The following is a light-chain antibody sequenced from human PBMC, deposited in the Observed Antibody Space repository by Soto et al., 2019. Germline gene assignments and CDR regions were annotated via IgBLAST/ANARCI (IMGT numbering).Light chain of an antibody. Sequence: EIVMTQSPITLTLSPGEGATLSCRASQSVSSNLAWYQQKPGQAPRILIHGASTRATGIPARFTGSGSGTEFSLTISSLQSEDFSVYLCQQYNNSTSLTFGGGTKVEIQ. CDR3: QQYNNSTSLT. CDR1: QSVSSN. V-gene: IGKV3-15*01. CDR2: GAS. J-gene: IGKJ4*01.